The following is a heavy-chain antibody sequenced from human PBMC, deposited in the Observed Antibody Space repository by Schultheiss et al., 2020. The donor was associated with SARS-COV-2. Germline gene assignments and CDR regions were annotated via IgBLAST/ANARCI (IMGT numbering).Heavy chain of an antibody. V-gene: IGHV1-69*05. D-gene: IGHD4-11*01. J-gene: IGHJ6*02. Sequence: SVKVSCKASGYTFTNYGITWVRQAPGQGLEWMGGIIPIFGTANYAQKFQERVTITRDMSTSTAYMELSSLRSEDTAVYYCAAETTVTTYGMDVWGQGTTVTVSS. CDR1: GYTFTNYG. CDR2: IIPIFGTA. CDR3: AAETTVTTYGMDV.